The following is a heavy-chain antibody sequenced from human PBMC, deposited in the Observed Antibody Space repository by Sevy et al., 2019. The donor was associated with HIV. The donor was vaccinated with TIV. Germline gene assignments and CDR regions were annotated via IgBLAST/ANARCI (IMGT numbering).Heavy chain of an antibody. Sequence: ASVKVSCKASGGTFSSYAISWVRQAPGQGLEWMGGIIPILGTANYAQKFQGRVTITADESKSTAYMELSSLRSKDTAVYYCARAGDTAMVGYYYYGMDVWGQGTTVTVSS. V-gene: IGHV1-69*13. CDR2: IIPILGTA. CDR3: ARAGDTAMVGYYYYGMDV. J-gene: IGHJ6*02. CDR1: GGTFSSYA. D-gene: IGHD5-18*01.